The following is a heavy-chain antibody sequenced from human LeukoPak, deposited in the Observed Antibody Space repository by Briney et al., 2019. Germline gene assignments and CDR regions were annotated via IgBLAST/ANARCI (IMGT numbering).Heavy chain of an antibody. CDR2: ISYDGSNK. Sequence: PGRSLRLSCAASGFTFSSYGMHWVRQAPGKGLEWVAVISYDGSNKYYADSVKGRFTISRDNSKNTLYLQMNSLRAEDTAVYYCAKDQYSYGYDDAFDIWGQGTMVTVSS. D-gene: IGHD5-18*01. CDR1: GFTFSSYG. CDR3: AKDQYSYGYDDAFDI. J-gene: IGHJ3*02. V-gene: IGHV3-30*18.